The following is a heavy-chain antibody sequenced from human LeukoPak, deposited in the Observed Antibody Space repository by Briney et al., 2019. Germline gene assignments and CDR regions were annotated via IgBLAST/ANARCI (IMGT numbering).Heavy chain of an antibody. CDR2: INTNTGNP. J-gene: IGHJ4*02. Sequence: GASVKVSCKASGYTFTSYAMSWVRQAPGQGLEWMGWINTNTGNPTYAQGFTGRFVFSLDTSVSTAYLQISSLKAEDTAVYYCARGHPAAGTGVIDYWGQGTLVTVSS. CDR1: GYTFTSYA. V-gene: IGHV7-4-1*02. CDR3: ARGHPAAGTGVIDY. D-gene: IGHD6-13*01.